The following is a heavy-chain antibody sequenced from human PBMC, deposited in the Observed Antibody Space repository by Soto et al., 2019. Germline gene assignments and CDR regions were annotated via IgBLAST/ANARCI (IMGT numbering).Heavy chain of an antibody. Sequence: PGGSLRLSCAASGFTFSSYAMSWVRQAPGKGLEWVSAISGSGGSTYYADSVKGRFTISRDNSKNTLYLQMNSLRAEDTAVYYCAKDLSGDSSGYYYAPIDYWGQGTLVTVSS. CDR2: ISGSGGST. CDR1: GFTFSSYA. V-gene: IGHV3-23*01. CDR3: AKDLSGDSSGYYYAPIDY. J-gene: IGHJ4*02. D-gene: IGHD3-22*01.